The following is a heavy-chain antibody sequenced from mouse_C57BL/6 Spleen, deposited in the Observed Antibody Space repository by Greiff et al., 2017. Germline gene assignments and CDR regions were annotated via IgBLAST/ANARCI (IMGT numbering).Heavy chain of an antibody. CDR1: GFTFSDYY. V-gene: IGHV5-12*01. CDR2: ISNGGGST. J-gene: IGHJ1*03. D-gene: IGHD2-1*01. CDR3: ARRGYYGNYGWYFDV. Sequence: DVQLVESGGGLVQPGGSLKLSCAASGFTFSDYYMYWVRQTPEKRLEWVAYISNGGGSTYYPDTVKGRFTISRDNAKNTLYLQMSRLKSEDTAMYYCARRGYYGNYGWYFDVWGTGTTVTVSS.